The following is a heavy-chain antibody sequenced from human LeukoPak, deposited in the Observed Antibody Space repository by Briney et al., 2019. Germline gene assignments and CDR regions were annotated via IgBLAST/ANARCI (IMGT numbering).Heavy chain of an antibody. CDR1: GYTFTSYD. CDR3: ARDCPNYDSSGYYFDY. D-gene: IGHD3-22*01. Sequence: AASVKVSCKASGYTFTSYDITWVRQATGQGLEWMGWMNPNSGNTGYAQKFQGRVTMTRNTSISTAYMDLSSLRSEDTAVYYCARDCPNYDSSGYYFDYWGQGTLVTVSS. V-gene: IGHV1-8*01. CDR2: MNPNSGNT. J-gene: IGHJ4*02.